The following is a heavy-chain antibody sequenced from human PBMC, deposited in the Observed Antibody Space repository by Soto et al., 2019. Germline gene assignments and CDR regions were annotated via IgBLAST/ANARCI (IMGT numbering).Heavy chain of an antibody. Sequence: GGSLRLSCAASGFTFSSYSMNWVRQAPGKGLEWVSYISSSSSTIYYADSVKGRFTISRDNAKNSLYLQMNSLRAEDTAVYYCARDRNDYIWGSYRHYFDYWGQGTLVTVSS. V-gene: IGHV3-48*01. J-gene: IGHJ4*02. CDR3: ARDRNDYIWGSYRHYFDY. CDR2: ISSSSSTI. CDR1: GFTFSSYS. D-gene: IGHD3-16*02.